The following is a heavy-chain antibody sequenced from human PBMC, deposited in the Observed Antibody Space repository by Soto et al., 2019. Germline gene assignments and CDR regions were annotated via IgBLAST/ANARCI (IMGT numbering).Heavy chain of an antibody. CDR1: GGSFSGYY. CDR2: INHSGST. V-gene: IGHV4-34*01. J-gene: IGHJ6*02. CDR3: ARGRCTNGVCYTAYYYYGMDV. D-gene: IGHD2-8*01. Sequence: PSETLSLTCAVYGGSFSGYYWSWIRQPPGKGLEWIGEINHSGSTNYNPSLKSRITISVDTSKNQFSLKLSSVTAADTAVYYCARGRCTNGVCYTAYYYYGMDVWGQGTTVTVSS.